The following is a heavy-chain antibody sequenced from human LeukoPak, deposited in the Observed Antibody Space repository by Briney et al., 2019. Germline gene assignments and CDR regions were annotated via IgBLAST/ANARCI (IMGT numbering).Heavy chain of an antibody. Sequence: PSETLSLTCTVSGGSISSGGYYWSWIRQHPGKGLEWIGYIYTSGSTNYNPSLKSRVTISVDTSKNQFSLKLSSVTAADTAVYYCARVGGIAARYYYYYYMDVWGKGTTVTVSS. V-gene: IGHV4-61*08. D-gene: IGHD6-13*01. CDR3: ARVGGIAARYYYYYYMDV. CDR1: GGSISSGGYY. CDR2: IYTSGST. J-gene: IGHJ6*03.